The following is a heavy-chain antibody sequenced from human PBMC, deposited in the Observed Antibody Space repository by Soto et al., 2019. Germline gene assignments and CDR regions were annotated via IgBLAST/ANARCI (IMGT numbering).Heavy chain of an antibody. J-gene: IGHJ6*02. CDR2: VNPSSGGT. CDR3: AREGSADYGSYGVDV. V-gene: IGHV1-2*02. Sequence: ASVKVSCKASGFTDYYIHWVRQAPGQGLEWMGWVNPSSGGTNYAQKFQGRVAMTRDTFISTAYMELSRLQSDDTAVYYCAREGSADYGSYGVDVWGQGTTVTSP. CDR1: GFTDYY. D-gene: IGHD4-17*01.